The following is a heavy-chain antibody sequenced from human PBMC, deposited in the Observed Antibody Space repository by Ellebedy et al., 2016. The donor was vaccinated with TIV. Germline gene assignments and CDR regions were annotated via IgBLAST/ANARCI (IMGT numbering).Heavy chain of an antibody. CDR3: AKEGGDYGYYYGMDV. D-gene: IGHD4-17*01. Sequence: GESLKISCTASGFTFGDYAMSWVRQAPGKGLEWVGFIRSKAYGGTTEYAASVKGRFTISRDDSKSIAYLQMNSLRAEDTAVYYCAKEGGDYGYYYGMDVWGQGTTVTVSS. V-gene: IGHV3-49*04. J-gene: IGHJ6*02. CDR1: GFTFGDYA. CDR2: IRSKAYGGTT.